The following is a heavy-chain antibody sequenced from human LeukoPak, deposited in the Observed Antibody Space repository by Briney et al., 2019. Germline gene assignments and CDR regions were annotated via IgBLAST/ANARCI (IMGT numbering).Heavy chain of an antibody. CDR1: GFTFSSYG. D-gene: IGHD1-26*01. Sequence: GGTLRLSCAASGFTFSSYGMHWVRQAPGKGLEWVAFIRYDGSNKYYADSVKGRFTISRDNSKNTLYLQMNSLRAEDTAVYYCAKGTIVGATGADYWGQGTLVTVSS. J-gene: IGHJ4*02. CDR2: IRYDGSNK. V-gene: IGHV3-30*02. CDR3: AKGTIVGATGADY.